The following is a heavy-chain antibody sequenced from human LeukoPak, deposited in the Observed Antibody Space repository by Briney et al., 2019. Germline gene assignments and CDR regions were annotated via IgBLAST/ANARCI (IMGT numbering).Heavy chain of an antibody. Sequence: GGSLRLSCAASGFTFSSYSMNWVRQAPGKGLEWVSSISSSSSYIYYADSVKGRFTISRDNAKNSLFLQMNSLRAEDTAVYYCARDSSSWNDFDYWGQGTLVTVSS. CDR3: ARDSSSWNDFDY. V-gene: IGHV3-21*01. CDR2: ISSSSSYI. J-gene: IGHJ4*02. CDR1: GFTFSSYS. D-gene: IGHD6-13*01.